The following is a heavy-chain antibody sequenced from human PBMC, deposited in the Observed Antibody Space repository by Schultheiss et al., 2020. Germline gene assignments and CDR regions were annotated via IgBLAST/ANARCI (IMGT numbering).Heavy chain of an antibody. CDR2: ISSSGSTI. CDR1: GFTFSDYY. CDR3: ARVSSSVSVWGKYYYGSGSSFYYFDY. J-gene: IGHJ4*02. V-gene: IGHV3-11*01. D-gene: IGHD3-10*01. Sequence: GGSLRLSCAASGFTFSDYYMSWIRQAPGKGLEWVSYISSSGSTIYYADSVKGRFTISRDNAKNSLYLQMNSLRAEDTAVYYCARVSSSVSVWGKYYYGSGSSFYYFDYWGQGTLVNVSS.